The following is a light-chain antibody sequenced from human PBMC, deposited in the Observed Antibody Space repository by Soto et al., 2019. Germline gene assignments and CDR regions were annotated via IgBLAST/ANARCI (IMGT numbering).Light chain of an antibody. CDR2: KAS. V-gene: IGKV1-5*03. CDR1: QSISSW. J-gene: IGKJ1*01. Sequence: DIQMTQSPSTLSASVGDRVTITCRASQSISSWLAWYQQKPGKAPKLLIYKASSLESGVPSRFSGSGSGTEFTLTISSLQPDDFATYYCQQYNSYSRTXGQGTKVAIK. CDR3: QQYNSYSRT.